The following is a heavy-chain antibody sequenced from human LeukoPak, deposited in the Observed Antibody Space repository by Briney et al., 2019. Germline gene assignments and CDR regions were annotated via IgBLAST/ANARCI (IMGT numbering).Heavy chain of an antibody. CDR2: IIPIFVTA. V-gene: IGHV1-69*05. J-gene: IGHJ4*02. CDR1: GGTFSSYA. Sequence: SMKVSCKASGGTFSSYAISWVRQAPGQGLEWMGRIIPIFVTANYAQKFQGRVTITTDESTSTAYTELSSLRSEDTAVYYCARDFAYSGPFDFWGQGTRVTVSS. D-gene: IGHD2-21*01. CDR3: ARDFAYSGPFDF.